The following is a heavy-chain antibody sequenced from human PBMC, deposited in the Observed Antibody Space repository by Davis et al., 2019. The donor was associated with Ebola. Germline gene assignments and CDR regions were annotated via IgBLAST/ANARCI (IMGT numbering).Heavy chain of an antibody. Sequence: PGGSLRLSCAASGFTFSSYAMHWVRQAPGKGLEWVAVISYDGSNKYYADSVKGRFTISRDNAKNSLYLQMNSLRAEDTAVYYCARDGPPAPWTTVMGMDVWGQGTTVTVSS. V-gene: IGHV3-30-3*01. CDR3: ARDGPPAPWTTVMGMDV. D-gene: IGHD4-17*01. J-gene: IGHJ6*02. CDR1: GFTFSSYA. CDR2: ISYDGSNK.